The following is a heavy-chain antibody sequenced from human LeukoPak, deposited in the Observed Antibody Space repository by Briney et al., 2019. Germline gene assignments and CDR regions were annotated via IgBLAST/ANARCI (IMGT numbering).Heavy chain of an antibody. D-gene: IGHD2-21*02. CDR2: ISSGSSTI. CDR1: GFTLSGYS. J-gene: IGHJ4*02. V-gene: IGHV3-48*01. CDR3: ARGRADYYFDY. Sequence: GGSLRLSCAASGFTLSGYSMNWVRQAPGQGLAWVSYISSGSSTIYYADSVRGRFTISRDNAKSSLYLQMNSLRAEDTAVYYCARGRADYYFDYWSQGTLVTVSS.